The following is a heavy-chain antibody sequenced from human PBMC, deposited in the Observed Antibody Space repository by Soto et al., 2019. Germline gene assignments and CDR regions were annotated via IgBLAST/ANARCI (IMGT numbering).Heavy chain of an antibody. D-gene: IGHD3-10*01. CDR3: VRDRYSSSGWFDP. V-gene: IGHV1-18*01. J-gene: IGHJ5*02. CDR1: GYTFTSYG. CDR2: ISAYNGNT. Sequence: ASVKVSCKASGYTFTSYGISWVRQAPGQGLEWMGWISAYNGNTNYAQKLQGRVTMTTDTSKNKFSLQLKSVTPEDTAVYYCVRDRYSSSGWFDPWGQGTPVTVSS.